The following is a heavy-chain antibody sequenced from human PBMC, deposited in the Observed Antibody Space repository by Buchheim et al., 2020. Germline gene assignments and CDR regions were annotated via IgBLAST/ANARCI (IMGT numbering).Heavy chain of an antibody. D-gene: IGHD6-13*01. CDR2: IKPDGSQK. CDR1: GFTFSTHW. V-gene: IGHV3-7*01. J-gene: IGHJ4*02. Sequence: EVQLVESGGGLVQPGGSLRLSCAASGFTFSTHWMTWVRQAPGKGLEWLSNIKPDGSQKHYVDSVKGRFTISRDNAKNSLSLQMNSRGAEDTAVYYCANARAEAGIYWGQG. CDR3: ANARAEAGIY.